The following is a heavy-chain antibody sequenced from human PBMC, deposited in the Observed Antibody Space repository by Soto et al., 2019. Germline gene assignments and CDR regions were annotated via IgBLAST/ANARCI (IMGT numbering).Heavy chain of an antibody. D-gene: IGHD5-12*01. J-gene: IGHJ4*02. Sequence: SSETLSLTCAVYGGSFSGYYWSWIRQPPGKGLEWIGEINHSGSTNYNPSLKSRVTISVDTSKNQFSLKLSSVTAADTAVYYCARRVRYSGSPYYFDYWGQGTLVTVSS. CDR1: GGSFSGYY. V-gene: IGHV4-34*01. CDR3: ARRVRYSGSPYYFDY. CDR2: INHSGST.